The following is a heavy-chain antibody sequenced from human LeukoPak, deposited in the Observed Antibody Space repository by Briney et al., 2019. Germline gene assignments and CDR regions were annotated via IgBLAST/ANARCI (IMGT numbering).Heavy chain of an antibody. J-gene: IGHJ3*02. Sequence: QPGGSLRLSCAASGFTCISYSMNWVRQAPGKGLEWVSYISSSSSTIYYADSVKGRFTISRDNAKNSLYLQMNSLRAEDTAVYYCARDRGGYGAFDIWGQGTMVTVSS. CDR1: GFTCISYS. CDR3: ARDRGGYGAFDI. D-gene: IGHD3-22*01. CDR2: ISSSSSTI. V-gene: IGHV3-48*01.